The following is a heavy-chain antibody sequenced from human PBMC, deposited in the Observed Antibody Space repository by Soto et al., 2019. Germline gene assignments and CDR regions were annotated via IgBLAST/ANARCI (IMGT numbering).Heavy chain of an antibody. V-gene: IGHV4-30-4*01. D-gene: IGHD7-27*01. J-gene: IGHJ4*02. CDR1: GGSISTVDYW. CDR3: ARGPSGDKVDS. Sequence: QVQLQESGPGLVKPSQTLSLTCTVSGGSISTVDYWWSWIRQSPDMGLEWIGHIYDGGRTYNNPSLVSRVTMSVDTSKRQLSLTLSSVSAADTAVYYCARGPSGDKVDSWGQGTLVTVSS. CDR2: IYDGGRT.